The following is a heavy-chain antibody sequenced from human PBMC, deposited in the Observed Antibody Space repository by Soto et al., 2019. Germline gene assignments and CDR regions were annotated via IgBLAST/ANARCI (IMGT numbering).Heavy chain of an antibody. CDR2: INAGNGNT. V-gene: IGHV1-3*05. J-gene: IGHJ4*02. CDR3: AGDWLWSAVAGTPFDH. CDR1: GYTFTNYA. Sequence: QVQLVQSGAEEKKPGASVKVSCKASGYTFTNYAMHWVRQAPGQRLEWMGWINAGNGNTKYSQKFQGRVTITTDTSASTAYMELRSLRSEDTAVCYCAGDWLWSAVAGTPFDHWGQVTLVTVSS. D-gene: IGHD6-19*01.